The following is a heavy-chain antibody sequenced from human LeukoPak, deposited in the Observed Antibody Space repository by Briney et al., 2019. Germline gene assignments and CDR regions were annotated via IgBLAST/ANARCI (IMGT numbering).Heavy chain of an antibody. CDR3: AREALGSYADY. V-gene: IGHV1-69*01. D-gene: IGHD1-26*01. Sequence: ASVKVSCKASGGTFISYAISWVRQAPGQGLGWMGGIIPIFGTANYAQKFQGRVTITADESTSTAYMELSSLRSEDTAVYYCAREALGSYADYWGQGTLVTVSS. J-gene: IGHJ4*02. CDR1: GGTFISYA. CDR2: IIPIFGTA.